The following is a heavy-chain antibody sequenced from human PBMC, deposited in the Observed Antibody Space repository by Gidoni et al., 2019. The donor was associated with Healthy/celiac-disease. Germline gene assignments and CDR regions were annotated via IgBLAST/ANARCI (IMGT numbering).Heavy chain of an antibody. CDR1: GFTFSSYG. Sequence: QVQLVESGGGVVQPGRSLRLSCAASGFTFSSYGRPWVRTAPGKGLEWVAVIWYDGSNKYYADSEKGRFTISRDNSKNTLYLQMNSLRAEDTAVYYCARDPQTYYDFWSGYYYYYYYGMDVWGQGTTVTVSS. D-gene: IGHD3-3*01. V-gene: IGHV3-33*01. CDR3: ARDPQTYYDFWSGYYYYYYYGMDV. CDR2: IWYDGSNK. J-gene: IGHJ6*02.